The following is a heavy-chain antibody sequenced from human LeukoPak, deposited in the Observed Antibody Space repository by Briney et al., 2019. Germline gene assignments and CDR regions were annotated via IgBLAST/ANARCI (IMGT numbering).Heavy chain of an antibody. Sequence: GGSLRLSCAASGFTLSSFWMHWVRQAPGKGLLWVSRINNDGSSTSYADSVKGRFTISRDNAKNTLYLQMNSLRAEDTAVYYCARDFGDYVFDYWGQGTLVTVSS. J-gene: IGHJ4*02. CDR3: ARDFGDYVFDY. V-gene: IGHV3-74*01. CDR1: GFTLSSFW. D-gene: IGHD4-17*01. CDR2: INNDGSST.